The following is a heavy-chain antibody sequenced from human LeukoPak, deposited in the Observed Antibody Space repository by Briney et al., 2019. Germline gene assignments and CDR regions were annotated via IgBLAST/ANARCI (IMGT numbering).Heavy chain of an antibody. D-gene: IGHD3-3*01. V-gene: IGHV4-59*01. J-gene: IGHJ5*02. CDR1: GGSISSYY. Sequence: SETLSLTCTVSGGSISSYYWSWIRQPPGKGLEWIGYIYYSGSTNYNPSLKSRVTISVDTSKNQFSLKLSSVTTADTAVYYCAREFFATGWFDPWGQGTLVTVSS. CDR3: AREFFATGWFDP. CDR2: IYYSGST.